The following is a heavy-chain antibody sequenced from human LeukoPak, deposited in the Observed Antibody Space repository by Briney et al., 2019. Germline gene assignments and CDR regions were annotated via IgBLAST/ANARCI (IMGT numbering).Heavy chain of an antibody. CDR2: IYHSGST. CDR3: ARDGTWHSSSWYSTWFDP. CDR1: VYSINSGYY. V-gene: IGHV4-38-2*02. Sequence: SETLSLTCTVSVYSINSGYYWGWIRQPPGKGLEWIGSIYHSGSTYYNPSLKRRVTISLDTSKNRFSLKLSSVTAADTAVYYCARDGTWHSSSWYSTWFDPWGQGTLVTVPS. J-gene: IGHJ5*02. D-gene: IGHD6-13*01.